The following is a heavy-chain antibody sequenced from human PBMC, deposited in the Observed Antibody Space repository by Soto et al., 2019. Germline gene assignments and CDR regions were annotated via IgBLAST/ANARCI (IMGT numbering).Heavy chain of an antibody. V-gene: IGHV3-49*03. CDR2: IRSKAYGGTT. D-gene: IGHD6-13*01. CDR3: TRHLKYSSSWYWFDP. Sequence: GGSLRLSCTASGFTFGDYAMSWFRQTPGKGLEWVGFIRSKAYGGTTEYAASVKGRFTISRDDSKSIAYLQMNSLKTEDTAVYYCTRHLKYSSSWYWFDPWGQGTLVTVSS. J-gene: IGHJ5*02. CDR1: GFTFGDYA.